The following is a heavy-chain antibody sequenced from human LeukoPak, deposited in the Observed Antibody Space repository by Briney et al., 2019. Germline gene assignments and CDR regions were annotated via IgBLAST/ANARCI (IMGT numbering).Heavy chain of an antibody. D-gene: IGHD3-10*01. V-gene: IGHV1-8*02. CDR3: ASATRWESGGFDY. CDR2: MNPNSGNT. Sequence: ASVKVSCKASGYTFTGYYMHWVRQAPGQGLEWMGWMNPNSGNTGYAQKFQGRVTMTRNTSISTAYMELSILRSDDTAVYYCASATRWESGGFDYWGQGTLVTVSS. J-gene: IGHJ4*02. CDR1: GYTFTGYY.